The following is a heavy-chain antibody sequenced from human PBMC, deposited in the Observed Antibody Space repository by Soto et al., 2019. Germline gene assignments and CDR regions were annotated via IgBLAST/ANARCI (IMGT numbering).Heavy chain of an antibody. D-gene: IGHD3-3*01. CDR2: IIPILGNT. CDR3: ARSRSITIFGVVISAYYGMDV. J-gene: IGHJ6*02. V-gene: IGHV1-3*01. Sequence: ASVKVSCKASGYTFTSYAMHWVRQAPGQRLEWMGRIIPILGNTEYAQKFQGRVTMTRNTSISTAYMELSSLRSEDTAVYYCARSRSITIFGVVISAYYGMDVWGQGTTVTVSS. CDR1: GYTFTSYA.